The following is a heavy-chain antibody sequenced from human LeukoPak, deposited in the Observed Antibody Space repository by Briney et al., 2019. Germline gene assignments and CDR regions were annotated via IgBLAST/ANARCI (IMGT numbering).Heavy chain of an antibody. CDR2: IYTSGNT. J-gene: IGHJ4*02. CDR1: GGSISSYY. V-gene: IGHV4-4*07. CDR3: ARIGYCSSTSCYDDY. Sequence: SETLPLTCTVSGGSISSYYWSWVRQPAGKGLEWIGRIYTSGNTNYNPSLKGRVTMSVDTSKNQFSLKLSSVTAADTAVYYCARIGYCSSTSCYDDYWGQGTLVTVSS. D-gene: IGHD2-2*01.